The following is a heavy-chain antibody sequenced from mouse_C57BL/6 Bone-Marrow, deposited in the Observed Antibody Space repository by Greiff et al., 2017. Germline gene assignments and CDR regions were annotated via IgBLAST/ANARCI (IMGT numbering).Heavy chain of an antibody. J-gene: IGHJ4*01. CDR2: ISDGGSYT. CDR1: GFTFSSYA. V-gene: IGHV5-4*03. Sequence: EVKLMESGGGLVKPGGSLKLSCAASGFTFSSYAMSWVRQTPEKRLEWVATISDGGSYTYYPDNVKGRFTISRDNAKNNLYLQMSHLKSEDTATYYCARGQVITTVVAPYYAMDYCGQGTSVTVSS. D-gene: IGHD1-1*01. CDR3: ARGQVITTVVAPYYAMDY.